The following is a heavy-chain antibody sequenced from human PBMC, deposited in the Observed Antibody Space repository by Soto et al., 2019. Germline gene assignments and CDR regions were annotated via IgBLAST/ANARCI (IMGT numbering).Heavy chain of an antibody. V-gene: IGHV1-69*01. CDR3: ARDGSGYRSRASPMDV. CDR2: IIPILGTA. CDR1: GDTFSSYA. J-gene: IGHJ6*02. Sequence: QVQLVQSGAEVKKPGSSVKVSCKASGDTFSSYAISWVRQAPGQGLEWMGGIIPILGTANYAQKFLGRVTLTADETTSTAYMELSSLSSEDTAVYYCARDGSGYRSRASPMDVWGQGTTVTVSS. D-gene: IGHD3-22*01.